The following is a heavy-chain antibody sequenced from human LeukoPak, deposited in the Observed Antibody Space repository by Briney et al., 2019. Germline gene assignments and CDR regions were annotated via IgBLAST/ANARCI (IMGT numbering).Heavy chain of an antibody. CDR1: GGSISGYY. CDR2: INHSGST. D-gene: IGHD3-16*01. J-gene: IGHJ4*02. V-gene: IGHV4-34*01. CDR3: ARRVWHYFDY. Sequence: SETLSLTCTVSGGSISGYYWSWIRQPPGKGLEWIGEINHSGSTNYNPSLKSRVTISVDTSKNQFSLKLSSVTAADTAVYYCARRVWHYFDYWGQGTLVTASS.